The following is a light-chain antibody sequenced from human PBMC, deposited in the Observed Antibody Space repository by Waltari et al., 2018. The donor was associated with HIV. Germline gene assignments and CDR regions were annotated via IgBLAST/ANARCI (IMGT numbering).Light chain of an antibody. CDR1: QNVSTN. CDR3: QQYNSWPLT. CDR2: GAS. Sequence: QSPGALSVSPGERVTLSCRASQNVSTNLAWYQQKPGQPPRPLIYGASARATDGPARFSGSGSGTEFNLSIAALRSEDLAVYFCQQYNSWPLTFGPGSKVNIK. J-gene: IGKJ3*01. V-gene: IGKV3-15*01.